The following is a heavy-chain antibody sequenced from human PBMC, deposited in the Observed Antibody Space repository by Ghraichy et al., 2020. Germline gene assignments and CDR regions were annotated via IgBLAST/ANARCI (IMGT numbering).Heavy chain of an antibody. Sequence: GGSLRLSCVASGFTLSGYGMNWVRQSPGKGLEWVSYITTSSRTTSYAASVRGRFTISRDNAQNSLYLQMNSLRDEDTAVYYCARASRVVRFFYYDGMDVWGQGTTVTVS. V-gene: IGHV3-48*02. D-gene: IGHD4-23*01. J-gene: IGHJ6*02. CDR1: GFTLSGYG. CDR3: ARASRVVRFFYYDGMDV. CDR2: ITTSSRTT.